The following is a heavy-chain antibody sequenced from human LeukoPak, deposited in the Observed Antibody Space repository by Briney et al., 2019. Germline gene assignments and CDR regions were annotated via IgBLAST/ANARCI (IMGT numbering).Heavy chain of an antibody. CDR2: IKQDGSEK. CDR1: GFTFSNFW. D-gene: IGHD3-10*01. Sequence: GGSLRLSCAASGFTFSNFWMSWVRQAPGKGLEWGANIKQDGSEKYYVDSVKGRFTISRDNAKNSLCLQMHSLRVEGTAVYYCARTIGYGSGNDQAGGWGQGTLVTVSS. V-gene: IGHV3-7*01. CDR3: ARTIGYGSGNDQAGG. J-gene: IGHJ4*02.